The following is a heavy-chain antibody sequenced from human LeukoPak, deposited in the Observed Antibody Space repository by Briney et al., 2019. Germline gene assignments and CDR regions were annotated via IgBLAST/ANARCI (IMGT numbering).Heavy chain of an antibody. Sequence: ASVKVSCKASGYTFTGYYMHWVRQAPGQGLEWMGWINPNSGGTNYAQKFQGRVTMTWDTSISTAYMELSRLRSDDTAVYYCARVRRCVTQICHDFDYWGQGTLVTVSS. CDR2: INPNSGGT. J-gene: IGHJ4*02. CDR3: ARVRRCVTQICHDFDY. CDR1: GYTFTGYY. D-gene: IGHD5-24*01. V-gene: IGHV1-2*02.